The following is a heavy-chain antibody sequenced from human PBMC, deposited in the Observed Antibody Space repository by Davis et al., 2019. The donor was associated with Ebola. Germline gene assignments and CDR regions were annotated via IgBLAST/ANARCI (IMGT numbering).Heavy chain of an antibody. CDR2: IYAGGNT. D-gene: IGHD1-14*01. Sequence: GGSLRLSCAASGFTVSSNYMGWVRQAPGRGLEWISVIYAGGNTYYADSVKGRFTVSRDDFKNTVFLQMKSLSTEDTALYYCARERNAGSSWYFDLWGRGTLVTVSS. CDR3: ARERNAGSSWYFDL. CDR1: GFTVSSNY. J-gene: IGHJ2*01. V-gene: IGHV3-53*01.